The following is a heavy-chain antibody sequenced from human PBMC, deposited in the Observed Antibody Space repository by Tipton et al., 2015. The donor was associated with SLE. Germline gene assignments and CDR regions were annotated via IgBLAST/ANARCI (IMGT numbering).Heavy chain of an antibody. CDR1: GYSISSGYY. D-gene: IGHD4-17*01. J-gene: IGHJ4*02. Sequence: LRLSCAVSGYSISSGYYWGWFRQPPGKGLEWIGSIYHSGSTYYNPSLKSRVTISVDTSKNQFSLKLSSVTAADTAVYYCARDDYGDSSTPYDDWGQGTLVTVSS. V-gene: IGHV4-38-2*02. CDR3: ARDDYGDSSTPYDD. CDR2: IYHSGST.